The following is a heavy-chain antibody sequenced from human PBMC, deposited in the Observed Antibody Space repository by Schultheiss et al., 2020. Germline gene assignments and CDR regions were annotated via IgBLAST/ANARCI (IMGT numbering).Heavy chain of an antibody. CDR1: GGSISSYY. J-gene: IGHJ4*02. Sequence: SETLSLTCTVSGGSISSYYWSWIRQPPGKGLEWIGYIYYSGSTNYNPSLKSRVTISVDTSKNQFSLKLSSVTAADTAVYYCARVSPNDFWSDYWGQGTLVTVSS. D-gene: IGHD3-3*01. CDR3: ARVSPNDFWSDY. V-gene: IGHV4-59*08. CDR2: IYYSGST.